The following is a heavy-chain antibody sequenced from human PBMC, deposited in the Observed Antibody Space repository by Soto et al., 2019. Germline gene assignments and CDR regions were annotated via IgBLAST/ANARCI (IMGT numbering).Heavy chain of an antibody. CDR1: GYTFTSYG. CDR3: ARVETYYYDSSGYYNWFDP. CDR2: ISAYNGST. J-gene: IGHJ5*02. V-gene: IGHV1-18*01. D-gene: IGHD3-22*01. Sequence: ASVKVSCKASGYTFTSYGISWVRQAPGQGLEWMGWISAYNGSTNYAQKLQGRVTMTTDTSTSTAYMELRSLRSDDTAVYYCARVETYYYDSSGYYNWFDPWGQGTLVTAPQ.